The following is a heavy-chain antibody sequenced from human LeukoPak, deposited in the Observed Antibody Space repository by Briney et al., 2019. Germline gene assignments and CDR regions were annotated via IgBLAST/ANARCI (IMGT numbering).Heavy chain of an antibody. J-gene: IGHJ6*04. CDR2: ISSSGSTI. V-gene: IGHV3-48*03. D-gene: IGHD3-10*02. CDR1: GFTFSK. Sequence: PGGSLRLSCAASGFTFSKMNWVRQAPGKGLAWVSYISSSGSTIYYADSVKGRFTISRDNAKNSLYLQMNSLRAEDTAVYYCAELGITMIGGVWGKGTTVTISS. CDR3: AELGITMIGGV.